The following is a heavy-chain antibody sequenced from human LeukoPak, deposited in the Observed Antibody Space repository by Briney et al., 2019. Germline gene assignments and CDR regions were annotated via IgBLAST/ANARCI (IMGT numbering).Heavy chain of an antibody. CDR3: ARGLTSDKIDY. CDR1: GGSINSGDYI. J-gene: IGHJ4*02. CDR2: FHHGGSP. V-gene: IGHV4-30-4*01. Sequence: SQTLSLTCTVSGGSINSGDYIWTWIRQPPGKGLEWIGRFHHGGSPSYNPSLQSRVTISADTSKNHLSLNLRSVSDADTAVYYCARGLTSDKIDYWGQGTLVTVSS. D-gene: IGHD4-17*01.